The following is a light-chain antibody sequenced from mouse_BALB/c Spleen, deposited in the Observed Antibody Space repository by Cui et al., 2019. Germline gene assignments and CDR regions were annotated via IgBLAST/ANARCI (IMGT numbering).Light chain of an antibody. J-gene: IGKJ5*01. CDR2: LTS. CDR3: QQCSSNPLT. CDR1: SSVSY. V-gene: IGKV4-68*01. Sequence: QIVLTQSSALMSASLGAKVTTTCSAGSSVSYMSWYEQNPRSSPKPRIYLTSNLGCGVPARFSGSGSGTSYSLTISSMEAEDAATYYCQQCSSNPLTFSAGTKLELK.